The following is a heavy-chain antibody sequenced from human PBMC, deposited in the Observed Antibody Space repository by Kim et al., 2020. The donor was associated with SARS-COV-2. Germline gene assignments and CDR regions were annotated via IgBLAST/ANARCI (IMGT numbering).Heavy chain of an antibody. J-gene: IGHJ4*02. CDR3: AIATGSSGYYQVDY. Sequence: GGSLRLSCAASGFTFSTYGMHWVRQAPGKGLEWVAVISYDGSNKYYADSVKGRFTISRDNSKNTLYLQMNSLRTEDTAVYYCAIATGSSGYYQVDYWGQGTLVTVSS. CDR2: ISYDGSNK. CDR1: GFTFSTYG. V-gene: IGHV3-30*03. D-gene: IGHD3-22*01.